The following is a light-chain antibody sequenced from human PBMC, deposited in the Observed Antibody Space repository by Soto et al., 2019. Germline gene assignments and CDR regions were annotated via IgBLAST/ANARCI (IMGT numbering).Light chain of an antibody. CDR1: SSDVGAYIY. CDR2: DVS. V-gene: IGLV2-14*03. CDR3: SSYTSSSTEV. Sequence: QSVLTQPASVSGSPGQSIAISCTGTSSDVGAYIYVSWYQHHPGKAPKLILYDVSARPSGVSDRFSGSKSGNTASLTISGLQPEDEADYYCSSYTSSSTEVFGTGTKVTLL. J-gene: IGLJ1*01.